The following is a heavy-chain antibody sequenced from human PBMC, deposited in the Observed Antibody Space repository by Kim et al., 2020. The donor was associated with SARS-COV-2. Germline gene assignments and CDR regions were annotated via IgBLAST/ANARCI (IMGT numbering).Heavy chain of an antibody. J-gene: IGHJ6*02. Sequence: ASVKVSCKASGYTFAAYGISWVRQARGQGLEWMGGIGAYNGMSDYGQTFHDRITMTTDISSNTAYLEVRSLRSDEPAIYYCARGGRGDHFYNGMDVWGQGTAVIVSS. CDR2: IGAYNGMS. V-gene: IGHV1-18*01. CDR3: ARGGRGDHFYNGMDV. CDR1: GYTFAAYG. D-gene: IGHD2-21*02.